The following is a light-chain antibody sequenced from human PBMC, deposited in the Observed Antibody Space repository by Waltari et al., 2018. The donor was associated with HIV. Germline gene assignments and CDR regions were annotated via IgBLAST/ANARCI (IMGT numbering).Light chain of an antibody. V-gene: IGKV3-20*01. J-gene: IGKJ2*01. Sequence: IVLTPYPVTLSLSPGERATLPCMASRRLNSRHLASYQQKPGQTPSLLIYGASSRATGIPDRFNGSGSGTDFTLTIIRLEPDYFAMYYCQQSGTFGQGTRLEIK. CDR1: RRLNSRH. CDR3: QQSGT. CDR2: GAS.